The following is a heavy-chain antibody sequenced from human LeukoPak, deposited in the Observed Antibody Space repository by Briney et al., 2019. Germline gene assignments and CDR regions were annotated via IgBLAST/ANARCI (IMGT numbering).Heavy chain of an antibody. D-gene: IGHD1-26*01. Sequence: GGSLRLSCAASGFTFSSHAMSWVRQAPGKGLEWVSAISGSGGSTYYADSVKGRFTISRDNSKNTLYLQMNSLGAEDTAVYYCARVLSQWGYYYNGMDVWGQGTTVTVSS. CDR2: ISGSGGST. J-gene: IGHJ6*02. CDR1: GFTFSSHA. CDR3: ARVLSQWGYYYNGMDV. V-gene: IGHV3-23*01.